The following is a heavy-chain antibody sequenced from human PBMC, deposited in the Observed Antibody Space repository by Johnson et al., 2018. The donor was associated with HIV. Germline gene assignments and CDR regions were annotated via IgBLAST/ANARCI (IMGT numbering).Heavy chain of an antibody. Sequence: QVQLVESGGGLVQPGGSLRLSCAASGFTFSSFAMHWVRQAPGKGLEWVAVISYDGSNKYYADSVKGRFTISRDNSNNTLYLQMNSLRAEDTAVFYCTYSSAWSPGAFDIWGQGTMVTVSS. CDR1: GFTFSSFA. CDR3: TYSSAWSPGAFDI. J-gene: IGHJ3*02. D-gene: IGHD6-19*01. V-gene: IGHV3-30-3*01. CDR2: ISYDGSNK.